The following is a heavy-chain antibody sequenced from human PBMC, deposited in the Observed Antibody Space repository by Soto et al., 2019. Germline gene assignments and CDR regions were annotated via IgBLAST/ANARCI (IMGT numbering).Heavy chain of an antibody. CDR1: GFTFSSYG. CDR3: AKDYAAPRAGTYSYYYGMDV. D-gene: IGHD1-1*01. J-gene: IGHJ6*02. Sequence: QVQLVESGGGVVQPGRSLRLSCAASGFTFSSYGMHWVRQAPGKGLEWVAVISYDGSNKYYADSVKGRFTISRDNSKNTLYLQMNSLRAEDTAVYYCAKDYAAPRAGTYSYYYGMDVWGQGTTVTVSS. V-gene: IGHV3-30*18. CDR2: ISYDGSNK.